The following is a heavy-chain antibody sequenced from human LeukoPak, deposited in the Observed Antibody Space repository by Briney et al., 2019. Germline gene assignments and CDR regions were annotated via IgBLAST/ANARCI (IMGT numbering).Heavy chain of an antibody. J-gene: IGHJ4*02. Sequence: GGSLRLSCAASGFIFSSFAMHWVRQAPGKGLEWVTIISSDGSKKSYADSVKGRFTISRDNSKNTLYLQMNSLRAEDTAVYYCAKDSIGGYSYGYVESGGYWGQGTPVTVSS. CDR2: ISSDGSKK. V-gene: IGHV3-30*04. CDR1: GFIFSSFA. CDR3: AKDSIGGYSYGYVESGGY. D-gene: IGHD5-18*01.